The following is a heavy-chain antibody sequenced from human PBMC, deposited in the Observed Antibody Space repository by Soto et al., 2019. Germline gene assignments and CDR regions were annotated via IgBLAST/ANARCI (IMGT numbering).Heavy chain of an antibody. J-gene: IGHJ4*02. Sequence: QITLRESGPTLVKPTQTLTLTCTFSGFSLSTSGESVAWIRQPPGKALEWLALIYWDDDKRYNPSLKTRLTISKDTSKNQVVLKMTNMDPVDTATYYCAHGAFFRGAHLDYWGQGTLVTVSS. D-gene: IGHD3-10*01. CDR2: IYWDDDK. V-gene: IGHV2-5*02. CDR1: GFSLSTSGES. CDR3: AHGAFFRGAHLDY.